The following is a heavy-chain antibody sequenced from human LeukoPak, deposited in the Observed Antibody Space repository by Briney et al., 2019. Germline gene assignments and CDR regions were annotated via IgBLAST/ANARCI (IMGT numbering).Heavy chain of an antibody. V-gene: IGHV4-39*02. Sequence: SETLSLTCTVSGGSISSNSYYWAWVRQPPGKGLEWIGSIYFSGLTYYNPSLKSRVTISVDTSRNQFSLKLSSVAAADTAVYYCAREVRGLWFGENDYWGQGTLVTVSS. D-gene: IGHD3-10*01. CDR1: GGSISSNSYY. CDR2: IYFSGLT. J-gene: IGHJ4*02. CDR3: AREVRGLWFGENDY.